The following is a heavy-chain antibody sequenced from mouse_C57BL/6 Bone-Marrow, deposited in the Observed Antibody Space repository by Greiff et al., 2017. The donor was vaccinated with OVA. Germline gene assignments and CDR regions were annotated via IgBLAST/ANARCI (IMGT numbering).Heavy chain of an antibody. Sequence: LVESGAVLVRPGTSVKMSCKASGYTFTNYWIGWAKQRPGHGLEWIGDIYPGGGYTNYNEKFKGKATLTADKSSSTAYMQFSSLTSEDSAIYYCARGGYFDYWGQGTTLTVSS. CDR1: GYTFTNYW. CDR3: ARGGYFDY. CDR2: IYPGGGYT. V-gene: IGHV1-63*01. J-gene: IGHJ2*01.